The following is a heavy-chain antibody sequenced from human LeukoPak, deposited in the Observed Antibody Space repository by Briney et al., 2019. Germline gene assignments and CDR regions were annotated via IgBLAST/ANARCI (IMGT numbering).Heavy chain of an antibody. CDR3: ARGDFGDNRIVVVITTYNWFDP. Sequence: GGSLRLSCAASGFTFSSYTMSWVRQAPGKGLVWVSRINSDGSSTSYADSVKGRFTISRDNAKNTLYLQMNSLRAEDTAVYYCARGDFGDNRIVVVITTYNWFDPWGQGTLVTVSS. V-gene: IGHV3-74*01. J-gene: IGHJ5*02. D-gene: IGHD3-22*01. CDR2: INSDGSST. CDR1: GFTFSSYT.